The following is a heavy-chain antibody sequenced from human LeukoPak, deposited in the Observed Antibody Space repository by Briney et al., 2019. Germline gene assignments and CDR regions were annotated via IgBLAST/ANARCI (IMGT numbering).Heavy chain of an antibody. Sequence: PGRSLRLSCAASGFTFSSYAMHWVRQAPGKGLEWVAVISYDGSNKYYADSVKGRFTISRDNSKNTLYLQMNSLRAEDTAVYYCAKATYGCSGGSSCSGNWFDPWGQGTLVTVSS. CDR3: AKATYGCSGGSSCSGNWFDP. CDR2: ISYDGSNK. D-gene: IGHD2-15*01. V-gene: IGHV3-30-3*01. CDR1: GFTFSSYA. J-gene: IGHJ5*02.